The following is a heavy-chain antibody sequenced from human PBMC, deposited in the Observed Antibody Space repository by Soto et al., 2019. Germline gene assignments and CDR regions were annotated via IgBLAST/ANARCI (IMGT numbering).Heavy chain of an antibody. CDR2: IYSGGST. Sequence: PGCCMKISCAASGVSVNSKYMSLFRQKQGKGLEWVSVIYSGGSTYYADSVKGRFTISRDNSKNTLYLQMNSLRAEDTAVYYCASERSVSSGDSRYYDSSVYYYYYGMDVWGQGTTVTVSS. V-gene: IGHV3-53*01. CDR3: ASERSVSSGDSRYYDSSVYYYYYGMDV. D-gene: IGHD3-22*01. CDR1: GVSVNSKY. J-gene: IGHJ6*02.